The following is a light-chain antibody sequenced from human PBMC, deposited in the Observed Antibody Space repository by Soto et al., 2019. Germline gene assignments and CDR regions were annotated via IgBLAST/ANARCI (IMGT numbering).Light chain of an antibody. V-gene: IGLV2-14*01. J-gene: IGLJ2*01. CDR2: DVS. CDR3: SSYTTTSPWV. CDR1: ITDVGSSNY. Sequence: QSVLTQPASVSGSPGQSITISCTGTITDVGSSNYVSWYKQHPGKAPKLMIYDVSNRPSGVSNRFSGSKSGNTASLTISGLQAEDEADYYCSSYTTTSPWVLGGGTKLTVL.